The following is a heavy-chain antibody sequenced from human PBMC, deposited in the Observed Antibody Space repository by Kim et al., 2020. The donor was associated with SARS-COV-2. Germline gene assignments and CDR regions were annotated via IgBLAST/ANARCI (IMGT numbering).Heavy chain of an antibody. CDR3: ARTAGDFWSGYFYY. CDR1: GFTFSSYW. Sequence: GGSLRLSCAASGFTFSSYWMSWVRQAPGKGLEWVANIKQDGSEKYYVDSVKGRFTISRDNAKNSLYLQMNSLRAEDTAVYYCARTAGDFWSGYFYYWGQGTLVTVSS. CDR2: IKQDGSEK. J-gene: IGHJ4*02. D-gene: IGHD3-3*01. V-gene: IGHV3-7*01.